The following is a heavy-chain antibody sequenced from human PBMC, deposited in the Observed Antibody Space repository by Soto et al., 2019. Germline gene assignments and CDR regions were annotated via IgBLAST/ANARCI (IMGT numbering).Heavy chain of an antibody. V-gene: IGHV4-31*03. Sequence: SETLSLTCTASGGSISSGGLYWSWIRQHPGKGLEWIGYIFYSGSTYYNPSLKSRVSISVDTSKNQFSLELSSVTAADTAVYYCVREEGGGYDHRWFDPWGQGTLVTVSS. D-gene: IGHD5-12*01. J-gene: IGHJ5*02. CDR3: VREEGGGYDHRWFDP. CDR2: IFYSGST. CDR1: GGSISSGGLY.